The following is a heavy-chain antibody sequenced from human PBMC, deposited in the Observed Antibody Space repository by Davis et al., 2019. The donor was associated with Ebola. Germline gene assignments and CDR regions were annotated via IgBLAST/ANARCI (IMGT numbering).Heavy chain of an antibody. Sequence: PSETLSLTCAVYGGSFSGYYWSWIRQLPGKGPEWIGEINHSGSTNYNPSLKSRVTISVDTSKNQFSLKLSSVTAADTAVYYCARGLAYCGGDCYAPYYYYYMDVWGKGTTVTVSS. CDR1: GGSFSGYY. CDR2: INHSGST. J-gene: IGHJ6*03. D-gene: IGHD2-21*01. V-gene: IGHV4-34*01. CDR3: ARGLAYCGGDCYAPYYYYYMDV.